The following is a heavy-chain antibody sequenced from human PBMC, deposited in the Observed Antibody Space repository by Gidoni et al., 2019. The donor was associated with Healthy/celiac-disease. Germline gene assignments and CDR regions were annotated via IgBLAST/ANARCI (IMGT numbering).Heavy chain of an antibody. CDR3: ASLVGHPGWYFDL. CDR2: IYYSGST. CDR1: GGSISSSSYY. D-gene: IGHD6-6*01. V-gene: IGHV4-39*01. J-gene: IGHJ2*01. Sequence: QLQLQESGPGLVKPSEPLSLTCTVSGGSISSSSYYWGWIRQPPGKGLEWIGSIYYSGSTYYNPSLKSRVTISVDTSKNQFSLKLSSVTAADTAVYYCASLVGHPGWYFDLWGRGTLVTVSS.